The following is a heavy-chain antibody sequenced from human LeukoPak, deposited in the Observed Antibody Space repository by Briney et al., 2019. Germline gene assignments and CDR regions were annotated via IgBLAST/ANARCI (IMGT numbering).Heavy chain of an antibody. CDR1: GFTFSSYS. J-gene: IGHJ3*02. CDR3: ARLASSWFGAFDI. V-gene: IGHV3-48*02. CDR2: ISSRSRTI. D-gene: IGHD6-13*01. Sequence: GGSLRLSCAASGFTFSSYSMNWVRQAPGKGLEWVSYISSRSRTIFYADSVKGRFTISRDNAKNSLYLQMNSLRDEDTAVYYCARLASSWFGAFDIWGQGTMVTVSS.